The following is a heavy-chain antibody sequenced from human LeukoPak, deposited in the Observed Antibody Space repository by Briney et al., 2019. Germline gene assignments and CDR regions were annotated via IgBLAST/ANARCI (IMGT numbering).Heavy chain of an antibody. J-gene: IGHJ4*02. V-gene: IGHV1-18*01. CDR2: ISAYNDNT. D-gene: IGHD1-1*01. CDR3: ARGNNWHFDY. Sequence: VASVKVSCKASGYTFTSYGISWVRQAPGQGLEWMGWISAYNDNTKYAKQLQGRVNMTTDTSTSTAYMELRSLRSDDTAVYYCARGNNWHFDYWGQGTLVTVSS. CDR1: GYTFTSYG.